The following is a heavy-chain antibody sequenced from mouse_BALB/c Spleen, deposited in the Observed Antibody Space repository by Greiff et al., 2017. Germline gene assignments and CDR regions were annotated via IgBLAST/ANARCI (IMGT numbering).Heavy chain of an antibody. Sequence: DVKLQESGPGLVKPSQSLSLTCPVTGYSITRGYYWNWIRQFPGNKLEWMGYISYDGSNNYNPSLKNRISITRDTSKNQFFLKLNSVTTEDTATYYCARDDGYIDYWGQGTTLTVSS. J-gene: IGHJ2*01. V-gene: IGHV3-6*02. CDR1: GYSITRGYY. D-gene: IGHD2-3*01. CDR3: ARDDGYIDY. CDR2: ISYDGSN.